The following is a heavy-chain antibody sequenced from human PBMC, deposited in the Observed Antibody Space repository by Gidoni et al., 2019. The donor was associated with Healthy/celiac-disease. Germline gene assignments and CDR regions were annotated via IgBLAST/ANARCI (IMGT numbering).Heavy chain of an antibody. CDR2: INHSGST. D-gene: IGHD4-17*01. CDR3: ARDYAASYYYYYMDV. J-gene: IGHJ6*03. Sequence: QVHLQQWAAAPLKPPEPLSPTCAVYGGSFSGYYWSWIRQPPGKGLEWIGAINHSGSTNYNPSLKSRVTISVDTSKNQFSLKLSSVTAADTAVYYCARDYAASYYYYYMDVWGKGTTVTVSS. CDR1: GGSFSGYY. V-gene: IGHV4-34*01.